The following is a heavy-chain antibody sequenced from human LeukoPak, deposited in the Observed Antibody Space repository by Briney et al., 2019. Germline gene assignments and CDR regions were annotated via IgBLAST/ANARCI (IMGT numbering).Heavy chain of an antibody. V-gene: IGHV4-39*07. CDR2: IYYSGST. CDR1: GGSMSNSNYY. Sequence: SETLSLTCTVSGGSMSNSNYYWGWIRQPPGKGLEWIGSIYYSGSTYYNPSLKSRVTISVDMSKNQFSLKLSSVTAADTAVYYCARGLGTGYCSGGSCYFPPWFDPWGQGTLVTVSS. J-gene: IGHJ5*02. CDR3: ARGLGTGYCSGGSCYFPPWFDP. D-gene: IGHD2-15*01.